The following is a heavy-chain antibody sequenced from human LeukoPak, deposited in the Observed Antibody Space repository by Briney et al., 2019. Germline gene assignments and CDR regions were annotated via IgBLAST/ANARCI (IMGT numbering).Heavy chain of an antibody. CDR2: ISSSSSTI. CDR1: GFTFSSYS. D-gene: IGHD2-2*01. Sequence: GGSLRLSCAASGFTFSSYSMNWVRQAPGKGLEWVSYISSSSSTIYYADSVKGRFTISRDNAKNSLYLQMNSLRAEDTAVYYCARDHLRRSPGYCSSTSCYEATWGQGTLVTVSS. J-gene: IGHJ5*02. V-gene: IGHV3-48*01. CDR3: ARDHLRRSPGYCSSTSCYEAT.